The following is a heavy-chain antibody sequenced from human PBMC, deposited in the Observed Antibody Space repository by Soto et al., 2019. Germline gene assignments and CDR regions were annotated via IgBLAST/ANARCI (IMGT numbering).Heavy chain of an antibody. CDR1: GGSISSYY. V-gene: IGHV4-59*01. Sequence: SETLSLTCTVSGGSISSYYWSWIRQPPGKGLEWIGYIYYSGSTNYNPSLKSRVTISVDTSKNQFSLKLSSVTAADTAVYYCARDPVAVAGTKSYYYYGMDVWGQGTTVTVSS. CDR3: ARDPVAVAGTKSYYYYGMDV. J-gene: IGHJ6*02. CDR2: IYYSGST. D-gene: IGHD6-19*01.